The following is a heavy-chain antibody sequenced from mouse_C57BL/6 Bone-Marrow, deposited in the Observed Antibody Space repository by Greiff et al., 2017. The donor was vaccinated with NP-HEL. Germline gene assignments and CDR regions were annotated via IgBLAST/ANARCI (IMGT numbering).Heavy chain of an antibody. CDR1: GYAFSSSW. V-gene: IGHV1-82*01. J-gene: IGHJ4*01. CDR2: IYPGDGAT. Sequence: QVQLQQSGPELVKPGASVKISCTASGYAFSSSWMNWVKQRPGKGLEWIGRIYPGDGATNYNGKFKGKATLTADKSYSTAYMQLSSLTSEDSAVYFCATMVTTGNAMDYWGQGTSVTVSS. D-gene: IGHD2-2*01. CDR3: ATMVTTGNAMDY.